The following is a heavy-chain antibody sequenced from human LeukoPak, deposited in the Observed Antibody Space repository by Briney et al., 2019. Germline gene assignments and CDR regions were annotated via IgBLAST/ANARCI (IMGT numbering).Heavy chain of an antibody. CDR3: ARGGANRFDN. J-gene: IGHJ4*02. CDR2: ISTSSSYT. CDR1: GFTFSDYY. V-gene: IGHV3-11*06. D-gene: IGHD4/OR15-4a*01. Sequence: TGGSLRLSCAASGFTFSDYYMSWTRQAPGKGLEWVSSISTSSSYTKYADSVKGRFTISRDNAKNSLYLQMNSLRVEDTAVYYCARGGANRFDNWGQGTLVTVSS.